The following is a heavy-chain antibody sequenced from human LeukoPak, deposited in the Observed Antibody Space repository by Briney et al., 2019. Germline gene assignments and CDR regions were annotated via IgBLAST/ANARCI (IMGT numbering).Heavy chain of an antibody. J-gene: IGHJ4*02. Sequence: GGSLRLSCAASGFTFSSYDMNWVRQAPGKGLEWVSYISSSSSTIYYADSVKGRFTISRDNAKNSLYLQMNSLRAEDTAVYYCARDLEDFDYWGQGTLVTVSS. CDR2: ISSSSSTI. CDR1: GFTFSSYD. V-gene: IGHV3-48*01. CDR3: ARDLEDFDY. D-gene: IGHD2-15*01.